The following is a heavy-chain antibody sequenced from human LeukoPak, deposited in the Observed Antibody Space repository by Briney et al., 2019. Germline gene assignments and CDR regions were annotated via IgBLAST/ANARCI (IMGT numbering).Heavy chain of an antibody. V-gene: IGHV3-23*01. CDR1: GFTFNNYA. CDR3: AKDLPSNIIAASYYFDY. J-gene: IGHJ4*02. D-gene: IGHD6-6*01. Sequence: GGSLRLSCAGSGFTFNNYAMSWVRQAPGKGLEWVSGISGTSGRTYYADSVKGRFTISRDNSKNTLFLQMSSLRAEDTAVYYCAKDLPSNIIAASYYFDYWGQGTLVTVSS. CDR2: ISGTSGRT.